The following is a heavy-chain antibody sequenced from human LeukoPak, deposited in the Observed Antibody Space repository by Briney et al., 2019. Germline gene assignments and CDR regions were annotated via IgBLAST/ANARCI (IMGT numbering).Heavy chain of an antibody. CDR3: ARQSSGYDSPFDY. CDR1: GSSFTSHW. CDR2: IYPGDSDT. J-gene: IGHJ4*02. D-gene: IGHD5-12*01. Sequence: GESLQISCKGSGSSFTSHWIGWVRQLPGKGLEWMGIIYPGDSDTRYSPSFQGHVTISADKSISTAYLQWSSLKASDTAMYYCARQSSGYDSPFDYWGQGTLVTVSS. V-gene: IGHV5-51*01.